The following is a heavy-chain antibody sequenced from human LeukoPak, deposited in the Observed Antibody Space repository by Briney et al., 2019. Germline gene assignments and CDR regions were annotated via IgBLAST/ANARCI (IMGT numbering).Heavy chain of an antibody. V-gene: IGHV3-7*01. CDR3: ARDRVQQLVFPRPVRYSYYMDI. J-gene: IGHJ6*03. CDR1: GFSFSTYG. D-gene: IGHD6-13*01. Sequence: PGGSLRLSCVASGFSFSTYGMHWVRQAPGKGLEWVANIKQDGSEKYYVDSVKGRFTISRDNAKSSLYLQMNSLRAEDTAVYYCARDRVQQLVFPRPVRYSYYMDIWGKGTTVTVSS. CDR2: IKQDGSEK.